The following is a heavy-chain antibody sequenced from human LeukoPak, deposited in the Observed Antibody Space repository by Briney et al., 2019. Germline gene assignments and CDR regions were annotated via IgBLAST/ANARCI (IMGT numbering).Heavy chain of an antibody. V-gene: IGHV3-11*01. CDR1: GFTFSDYY. D-gene: IGHD1-1*01. CDR3: ARAFRVHGQGYYFDY. Sequence: PGGSLRLSCAASGFTFSDYYMSWIRQAPGKGLEWVSYISSSGRTIYYADSVKGRFTISRDNAKNSLYLQMNSLRAEDTAVYYRARAFRVHGQGYYFDYWGQGTLVTVSS. J-gene: IGHJ4*02. CDR2: ISSSGRTI.